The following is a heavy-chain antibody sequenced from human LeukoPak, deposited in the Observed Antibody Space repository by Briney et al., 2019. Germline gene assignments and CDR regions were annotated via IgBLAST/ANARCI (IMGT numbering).Heavy chain of an antibody. CDR1: GVSFNDYY. D-gene: IGHD1-14*01. J-gene: IGHJ4*02. CDR3: TRMTTGHDY. CDR2: INHSGYT. Sequence: SETLSLTCAVSGVSFNDYYWSWVRQSPGKGLEWIGEINHSGYTNDSPSLRSRVTISIDTSRKQFSLNLRSVTVADTAVYYCTRMTTGHDYWGQGTLVTVSS. V-gene: IGHV4-34*01.